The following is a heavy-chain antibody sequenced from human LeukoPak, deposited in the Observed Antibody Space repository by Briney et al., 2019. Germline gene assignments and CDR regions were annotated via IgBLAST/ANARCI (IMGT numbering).Heavy chain of an antibody. CDR2: IKSKTDGGTT. V-gene: IGHV3-15*01. CDR1: GFTFSNAW. Sequence: GGSLRLSCAASGFTFSNAWMSWVRQAPGKGLEWVGRIKSKTDGGTTDYAAPVKGRFTISRDDSKNTLYLQMNSLKTEDTAVYYCARQRDYGDDIYSRYFDYWGQGVLVTVSS. CDR3: ARQRDYGDDIYSRYFDY. D-gene: IGHD4-17*01. J-gene: IGHJ4*02.